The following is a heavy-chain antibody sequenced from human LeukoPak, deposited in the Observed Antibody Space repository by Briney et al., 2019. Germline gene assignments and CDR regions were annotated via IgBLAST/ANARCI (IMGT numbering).Heavy chain of an antibody. J-gene: IGHJ2*01. Sequence: GESLKISCKGSGYSFTSYWISWVRQMPGKGLEWMGSIDPSDSYTNYSPSFQGHVTISADKSISTAYLQWSSLKASDTATYYCARPDFLSSSGYFDLWGRGTLVTVSS. CDR3: ARPDFLSSSGYFDL. CDR2: IDPSDSYT. D-gene: IGHD3-3*01. V-gene: IGHV5-10-1*01. CDR1: GYSFTSYW.